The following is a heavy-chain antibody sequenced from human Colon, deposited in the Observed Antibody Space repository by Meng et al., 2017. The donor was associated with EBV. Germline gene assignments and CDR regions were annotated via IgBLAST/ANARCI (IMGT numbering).Heavy chain of an antibody. CDR3: AKVRDISSDSSSYYDY. Sequence: GAEVKKPGAQVKGSCKASGYTFTGYYLHWVRQAPGQGLEWMGWINPNSGGTNYAQKFQGRVTMTRDTSISTAYMELSRLRSDDTAIYYCAKVRDISSDSSSYYDYWGQGTLVTVSS. CDR2: INPNSGGT. CDR1: GYTFTGYY. V-gene: IGHV1-2*02. D-gene: IGHD3-22*01. J-gene: IGHJ4*02.